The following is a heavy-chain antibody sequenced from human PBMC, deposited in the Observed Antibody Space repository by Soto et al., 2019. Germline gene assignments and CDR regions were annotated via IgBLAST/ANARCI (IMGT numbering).Heavy chain of an antibody. Sequence: ASVKVSCKASGYTFTSYDINWVRQATGQGLEWMGWMNPNSGNTGYAQKFQGRVTISVDTSKNQFSLKLTSVTAADTALYFCARLQFYDFWSGSVPMDVWGQGTSVTVSS. CDR2: MNPNSGNT. D-gene: IGHD3-3*01. J-gene: IGHJ6*02. CDR1: GYTFTSYD. V-gene: IGHV1-8*01. CDR3: ARLQFYDFWSGSVPMDV.